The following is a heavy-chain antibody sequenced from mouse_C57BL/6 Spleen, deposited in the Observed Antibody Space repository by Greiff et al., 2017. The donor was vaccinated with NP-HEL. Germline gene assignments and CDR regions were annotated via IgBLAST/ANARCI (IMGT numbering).Heavy chain of an antibody. D-gene: IGHD2-3*01. Sequence: QVQLKESGAELMKPGASVKLSCKATGYTFTGYWIEWVKQRPGHGLEWIGEILPGSGSTNYNEKFKGKATFTAVTSSNTAYMQLSSLTTEDSAIYYCSRRWLLYGFAYWGQGTLVTVSA. CDR3: SRRWLLYGFAY. CDR1: GYTFTGYW. CDR2: ILPGSGST. J-gene: IGHJ3*01. V-gene: IGHV1-9*01.